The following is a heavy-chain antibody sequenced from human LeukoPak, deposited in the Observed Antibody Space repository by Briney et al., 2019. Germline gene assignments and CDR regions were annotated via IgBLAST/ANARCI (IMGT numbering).Heavy chain of an antibody. Sequence: GGSLRLSCAASGFTFSGSAMHWVRQASGKGLEWVGRIRSKANSYATAYAASVKGRFTISRDDSKNTAYLQMNSLETEDTAVYYCTRPPPTTVTTGHGMDVWGQGTTVTVSS. J-gene: IGHJ6*02. CDR3: TRPPPTTVTTGHGMDV. CDR2: IRSKANSYAT. V-gene: IGHV3-73*01. CDR1: GFTFSGSA. D-gene: IGHD4-17*01.